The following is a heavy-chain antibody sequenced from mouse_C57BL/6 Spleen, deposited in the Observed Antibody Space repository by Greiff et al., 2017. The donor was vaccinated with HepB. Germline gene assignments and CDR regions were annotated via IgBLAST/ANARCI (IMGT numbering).Heavy chain of an antibody. CDR3: VSSLYDYDWYFDV. V-gene: IGHV10-1*01. CDR1: GFSFNTYA. Sequence: EVKLMESGGGLVQPKGSLKLSCAASGFSFNTYAMNWVRQAPGKGLEWVARIRSKSNNYATYYADSVKDRFTISRDDSESMLYLQMNNLKTEDTAMYYCVSSLYDYDWYFDVWGTGTTVTVSS. J-gene: IGHJ1*03. D-gene: IGHD2-4*01. CDR2: IRSKSNNYAT.